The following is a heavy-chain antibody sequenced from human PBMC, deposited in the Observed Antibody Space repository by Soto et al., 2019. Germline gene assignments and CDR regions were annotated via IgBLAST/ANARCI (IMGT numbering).Heavy chain of an antibody. Sequence: GGSLRLSCAASGFTFSSYAMSWVRQAPGKGLEWVSAISGSGGSTYYADSVKGRFTISRDNSKNTLYLQMNSLRAEDRAVYYCAKDPSYSYGYDFDDWGQGTLVTVSS. J-gene: IGHJ4*02. CDR3: AKDPSYSYGYDFDD. V-gene: IGHV3-23*01. CDR1: GFTFSSYA. D-gene: IGHD5-18*01. CDR2: ISGSGGST.